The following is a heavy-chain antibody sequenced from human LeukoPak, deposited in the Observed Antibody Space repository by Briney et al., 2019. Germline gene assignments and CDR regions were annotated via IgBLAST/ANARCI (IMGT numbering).Heavy chain of an antibody. Sequence: SETLSLTCTVSGGSISSYYWSWIRQPPGEGLEWIGDIYYSGSTNYNPSLKSRVTISVDRPKNQFSLRLSSVTAADTAIYYCATMTYDSSGYIPRGAFDIWGQGTMVNVSS. J-gene: IGHJ3*02. V-gene: IGHV4-59*08. CDR1: GGSISSYY. CDR3: ATMTYDSSGYIPRGAFDI. CDR2: IYYSGST. D-gene: IGHD3-22*01.